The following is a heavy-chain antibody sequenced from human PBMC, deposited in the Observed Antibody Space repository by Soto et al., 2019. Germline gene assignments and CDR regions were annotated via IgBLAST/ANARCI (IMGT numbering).Heavy chain of an antibody. CDR1: GGSISSYY. CDR2: IYYSGST. CDR3: ARNGVGATTRANYYYYGMDV. Sequence: SETLSLTCTVSGGSISSYYWGWTRQPPGKGLEWIGYIYYSGSTNYNPSLKSRVTISVDTSKNQFSLKLSSVTAADTAVYYCARNGVGATTRANYYYYGMDVWGQGTTVTVSS. D-gene: IGHD1-26*01. V-gene: IGHV4-59*08. J-gene: IGHJ6*02.